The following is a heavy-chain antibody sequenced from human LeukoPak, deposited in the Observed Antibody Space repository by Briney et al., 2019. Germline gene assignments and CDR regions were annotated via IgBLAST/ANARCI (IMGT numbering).Heavy chain of an antibody. D-gene: IGHD1-26*01. J-gene: IGHJ6*03. CDR1: GFTFSTYI. CDR2: IGTSTSYI. CDR3: ARAYSETYGLGYYYMDV. V-gene: IGHV3-21*01. Sequence: PGGSLRLSCAASGFTFSTYIMNWVRQTPGKGLEWVSSIGTSTSYIYYADSVKGRFTISRDNAKNSLYLEMNSLRAEDTAVYYCARAYSETYGLGYYYMDVWGKGTTVTISS.